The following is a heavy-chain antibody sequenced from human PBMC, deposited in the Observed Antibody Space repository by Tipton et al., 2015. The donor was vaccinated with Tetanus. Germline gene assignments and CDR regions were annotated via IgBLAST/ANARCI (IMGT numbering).Heavy chain of an antibody. V-gene: IGHV4-34*09. J-gene: IGHJ4*02. D-gene: IGHD1-26*01. CDR2: IYNSGST. CDR3: ARDQARGARGWNYFDY. CDR1: GGSFSGFY. Sequence: TLSLTCAVSGGSFSGFYWSWIRQPPGKGLEWIGDIYNSGSTYYNPSLKSRVTILVDTTKNQFSLKLKSVTAADTAVYYCARDQARGARGWNYFDYWGQGSLVTVSS.